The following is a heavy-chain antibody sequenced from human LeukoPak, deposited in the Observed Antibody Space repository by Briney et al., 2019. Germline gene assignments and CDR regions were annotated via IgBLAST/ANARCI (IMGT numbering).Heavy chain of an antibody. J-gene: IGHJ3*02. CDR2: IYYSGST. CDR1: GGSISSYY. D-gene: IGHD6-6*01. CDR3: ARDRPSIAASYAFDI. Sequence: SETLSLTCTVSGGSISSYYWSWIRQPPGKGLEWIGYIYYSGSTNYNPSLKSRVTISVDTSKNQFSLKLSSVTAADTAVYYCARDRPSIAASYAFDIWGQGTMVTVSS. V-gene: IGHV4-59*12.